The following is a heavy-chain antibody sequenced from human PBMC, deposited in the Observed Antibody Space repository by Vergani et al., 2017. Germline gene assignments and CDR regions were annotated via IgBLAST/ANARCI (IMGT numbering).Heavy chain of an antibody. J-gene: IGHJ3*02. D-gene: IGHD6-13*01. CDR3: ARDPLSIAAAGVTDALDAFDI. CDR1: GFTVSSNY. V-gene: IGHV3-53*02. Sequence: EVQLVETGGGLIQPGGSLRLSCAASGFTVSSNYMSWVRQAPGKGLEWVSVIYSGGSTYYADSVKGRFTISRDNSKNTLYLQMNSLRAEDTAVYYCARDPLSIAAAGVTDALDAFDIWGQGTMVTVSS. CDR2: IYSGGST.